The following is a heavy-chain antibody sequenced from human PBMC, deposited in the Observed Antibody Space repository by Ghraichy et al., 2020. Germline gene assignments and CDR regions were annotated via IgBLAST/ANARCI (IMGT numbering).Heavy chain of an antibody. CDR3: ARWYYFDRSADYPLDAFDI. CDR1: GFTFSNAW. D-gene: IGHD3-22*01. V-gene: IGHV3-15*01. Sequence: GGSLRLSCVASGFTFSNAWMTWVRQAPGKGLEWVGRIKSKTDGGTTDYAAPVKGRFTISRDDSKNTLYLQMHSLKTEDTAMYYCARWYYFDRSADYPLDAFDIWGQGTMVTVSS. CDR2: IKSKTDGGTT. J-gene: IGHJ3*02.